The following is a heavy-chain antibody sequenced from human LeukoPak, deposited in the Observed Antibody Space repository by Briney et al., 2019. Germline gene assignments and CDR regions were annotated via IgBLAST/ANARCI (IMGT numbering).Heavy chain of an antibody. Sequence: GGSLRLSCAASGLIVSNNFMSWVRQAPGKGLEWVSIIYSGDSTAYADSVKGRFTTSRDTSKNTLYLQMNSLRAEDTAVYFCSWSDYYPGDYWGQGTLVTVSS. CDR3: SWSDYYPGDY. V-gene: IGHV3-53*01. CDR1: GLIVSNNF. CDR2: IYSGDST. J-gene: IGHJ4*02. D-gene: IGHD3-3*01.